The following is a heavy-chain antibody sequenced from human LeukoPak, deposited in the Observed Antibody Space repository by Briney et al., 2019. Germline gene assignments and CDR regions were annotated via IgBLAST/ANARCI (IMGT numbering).Heavy chain of an antibody. CDR3: AGTWSLYDAFDI. CDR1: EFTFSSYW. V-gene: IGHV3-7*01. CDR2: INEDGSKK. D-gene: IGHD6-13*01. Sequence: GGSLRLSCAASEFTFSSYWMSWVRQAPWKGLEWVANINEDGSKKYSVDSVKGRFTISRDNAKNSLYLQMNSLRAEDTAVYYCAGTWSLYDAFDIWGQGTMVTVSS. J-gene: IGHJ3*02.